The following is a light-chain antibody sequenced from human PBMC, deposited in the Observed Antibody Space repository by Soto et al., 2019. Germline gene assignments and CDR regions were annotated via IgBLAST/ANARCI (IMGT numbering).Light chain of an antibody. Sequence: DIQMSQLPSSVSASVGARVTITCRASQDIADWLVWYQQKPGKAPKLLIYAASSLQSGVPSRFSGSGSGTNFTLTISSLQPEDFATYYCQQANSFPRTFGQGTKVEIK. V-gene: IGKV1-12*01. CDR1: QDIADW. CDR3: QQANSFPRT. CDR2: AAS. J-gene: IGKJ1*01.